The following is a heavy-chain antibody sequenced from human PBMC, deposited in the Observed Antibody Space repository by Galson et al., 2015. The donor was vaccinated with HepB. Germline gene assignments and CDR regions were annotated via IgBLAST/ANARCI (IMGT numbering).Heavy chain of an antibody. CDR1: GGTFSSYA. D-gene: IGHD3-22*01. J-gene: IGHJ4*02. CDR3: ARGNYYDSSGYVY. Sequence: SVTVSCKASGGTFSSYAISWVRQAPGQGLEWMGGIIPIFGTANYAQKFQGRVTITADKPTRTAYMELSSLRSEDTAVYYCARGNYYDSSGYVYWGQGTLVTVSS. V-gene: IGHV1-69*06. CDR2: IIPIFGTA.